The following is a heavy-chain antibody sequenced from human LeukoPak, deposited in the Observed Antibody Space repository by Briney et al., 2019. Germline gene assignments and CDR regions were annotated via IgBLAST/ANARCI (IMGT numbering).Heavy chain of an antibody. V-gene: IGHV4-38-2*02. J-gene: IGHJ5*02. CDR3: ARDGFTFDFWSGFREPQVNWFDP. CDR1: GFTFSSYS. Sequence: GSLRLSCAASGFTFSSYSMNWVRQPPGKGLEWIGSIYYSGSTYYNPSLKSRVTLSVDTSKNQFSLKLSSVTAADTAVYYCARDGFTFDFWSGFREPQVNWFDPWGQGTLVTVSS. D-gene: IGHD3-3*01. CDR2: IYYSGST.